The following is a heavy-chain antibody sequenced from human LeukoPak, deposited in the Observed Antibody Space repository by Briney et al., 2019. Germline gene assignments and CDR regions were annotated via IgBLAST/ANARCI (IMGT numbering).Heavy chain of an antibody. V-gene: IGHV1-18*01. CDR2: ISAYNGNT. Sequence: ASVKVSCKASGYTFTSYGISWVRQAPGQGLEWMGWISAYNGNTNYAQKLQGRVTMTTDTSTSTAYMELRSLRSDDTAVYYCARDSSGWSWGWFDPWGQGTLVTVSS. J-gene: IGHJ5*02. CDR1: GYTFTSYG. D-gene: IGHD6-19*01. CDR3: ARDSSGWSWGWFDP.